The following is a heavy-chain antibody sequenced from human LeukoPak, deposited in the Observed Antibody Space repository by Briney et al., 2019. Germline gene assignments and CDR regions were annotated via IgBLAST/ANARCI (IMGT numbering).Heavy chain of an antibody. CDR3: ARGTAVDGGHNDY. Sequence: PGRSLRLSCAASGFTFSSYGMHWVRQAPGKGLEWVAVIWYDGSNKYYADSVKGRFTISRDNSKNTLYLQMNSLRAEDTAVYYCARGTAVDGGHNDYWGQGTLVTVSS. J-gene: IGHJ4*02. CDR1: GFTFSSYG. CDR2: IWYDGSNK. D-gene: IGHD5-18*01. V-gene: IGHV3-33*01.